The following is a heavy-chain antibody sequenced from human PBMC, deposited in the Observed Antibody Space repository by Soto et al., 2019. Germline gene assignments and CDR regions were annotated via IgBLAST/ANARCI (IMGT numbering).Heavy chain of an antibody. CDR1: GFTVSSNY. CDR3: ARDSNYVGAFDI. D-gene: IGHD4-4*01. CDR2: IYSGGST. J-gene: IGHJ3*02. V-gene: IGHV3-66*01. Sequence: PGVSLRLSCAASGFTVSSNYMIWVRQAPGKGLEWVSVIYSGGSTYYADSVKGRFTISRDNSKNTLYLQMNSLRAEDTALYYCARDSNYVGAFDIWGQGTMVTVSS.